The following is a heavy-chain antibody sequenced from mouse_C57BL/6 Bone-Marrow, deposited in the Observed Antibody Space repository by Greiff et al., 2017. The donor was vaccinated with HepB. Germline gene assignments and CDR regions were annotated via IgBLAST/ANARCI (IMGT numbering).Heavy chain of an antibody. CDR2: ISSGGSYN. CDR1: GFTFSSYG. V-gene: IGHV5-6*01. J-gene: IGHJ3*01. CDR3: ARQATLSWFAY. Sequence: EVKLVESGGDLVKPGGSLKLSCAASGFTFSSYGMSWVRQTPDKRLEWVATISSGGSYNYYTDSVKGRFTISRDNAKNTLYLQMSSLKSEDTAMYYCARQATLSWFAYWGQGTLVTVSA. D-gene: IGHD6-1*01.